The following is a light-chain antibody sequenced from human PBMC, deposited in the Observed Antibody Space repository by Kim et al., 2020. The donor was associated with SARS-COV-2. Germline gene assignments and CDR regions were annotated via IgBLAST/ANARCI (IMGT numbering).Light chain of an antibody. CDR1: SSDVGIYNL. V-gene: IGLV2-23*02. CDR3: CSYAGSSTLWV. J-gene: IGLJ3*02. Sequence: QSITISCTVTSSDVGIYNLVSWDQQHPGKAPKLMIYEVSKRPSGVSNRFSGSKSGNTASLTSSGLQAEDEADYYCCSYAGSSTLWVFGGGTKLTVL. CDR2: EVS.